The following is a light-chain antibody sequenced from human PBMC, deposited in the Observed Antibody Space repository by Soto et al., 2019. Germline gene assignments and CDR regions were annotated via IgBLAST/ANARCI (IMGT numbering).Light chain of an antibody. J-gene: IGKJ2*02. Sequence: EIVLTQSPGTLSLSPGERATLSCRASQSVSSSYLAWYQQKPGQAPRLLIYGASSRATGIQDRFSGSGSGTEFTLTISRLEPEDFAVYYCQQYGSSPPERTFGQGTKLEIK. V-gene: IGKV3-20*01. CDR3: QQYGSSPPERT. CDR1: QSVSSSY. CDR2: GAS.